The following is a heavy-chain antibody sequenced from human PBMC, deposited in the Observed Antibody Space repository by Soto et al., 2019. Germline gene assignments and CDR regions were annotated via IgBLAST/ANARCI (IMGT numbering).Heavy chain of an antibody. CDR1: GFTFSSYA. CDR2: ISGSGGST. V-gene: IGHV3-23*01. CDR3: AKDPSNVLRYFDWFL. D-gene: IGHD3-9*01. J-gene: IGHJ4*02. Sequence: AGGSLRLSCAASGFTFSSYAMSWVRQAPGKGLEWVSAISGSGGSTYYADSVKGRFTISRDNSKNTLYLQMNSLRAEDTAVYYCAKDPSNVLRYFDWFLWGQGTLVTVSS.